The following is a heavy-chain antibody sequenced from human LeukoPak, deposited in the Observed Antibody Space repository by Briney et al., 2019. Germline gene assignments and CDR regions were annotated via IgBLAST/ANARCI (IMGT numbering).Heavy chain of an antibody. CDR3: AKDLAFWSGYYIRYFQH. CDR2: ISGSGGST. CDR1: GFTFSSYA. J-gene: IGHJ1*01. Sequence: GGSLRLPCAASGFTFSSYAMSWVRQAPGKGLEWVSAISGSGGSTYYADSVKGRFTISRDNSKNTLYLQMNSLRAEDTAVYYCAKDLAFWSGYYIRYFQHWGQGTLVTVSS. V-gene: IGHV3-23*01. D-gene: IGHD3-3*01.